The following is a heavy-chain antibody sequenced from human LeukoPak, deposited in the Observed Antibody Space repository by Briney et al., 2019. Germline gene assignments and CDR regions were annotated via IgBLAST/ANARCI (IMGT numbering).Heavy chain of an antibody. CDR1: GGSVSSGSYY. CDR2: IYYSGST. CDR3: AREVEDYDILTGYSNWFDP. J-gene: IGHJ5*02. V-gene: IGHV4-61*01. Sequence: SETLSLTCTVSGGSVSSGSYYWSWIRQPPGKGLEWIGYIYYSGSTNYNPSLKSRVTISVDTSKNQFSLKLSSVTAADTAVYYGAREVEDYDILTGYSNWFDPWGQGTLVTVSS. D-gene: IGHD3-9*01.